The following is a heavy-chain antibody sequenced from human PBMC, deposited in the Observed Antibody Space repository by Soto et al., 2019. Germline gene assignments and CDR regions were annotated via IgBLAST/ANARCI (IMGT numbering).Heavy chain of an antibody. CDR3: ARVLSQGAVAGDN. Sequence: SETLSLTCTVSGGSISSYYWSWIRQPPGKGLEWIGYIYYSGSTNYNPSLKSRVTISVDTSKNQFSLKLSSVTAADTAVYYCARVLSQGAVAGDNWGQGTLVTVSS. D-gene: IGHD6-19*01. CDR1: GGSISSYY. J-gene: IGHJ4*02. CDR2: IYYSGST. V-gene: IGHV4-59*01.